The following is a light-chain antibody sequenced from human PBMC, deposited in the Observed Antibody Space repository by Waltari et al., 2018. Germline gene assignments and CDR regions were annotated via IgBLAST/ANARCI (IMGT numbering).Light chain of an antibody. CDR1: SSDVGGYHY. Sequence: QPALNQPPSASGPPGQAVTISCTGTSSDVGGYHYVSWYQQHPGKAPKLMISEVTKRPSGVPDRFSGSKSGNTASLTVSGLQAEDEADYYCSSYAGSNNLVFGGGTKLTVL. J-gene: IGLJ2*01. CDR2: EVT. V-gene: IGLV2-8*01. CDR3: SSYAGSNNLV.